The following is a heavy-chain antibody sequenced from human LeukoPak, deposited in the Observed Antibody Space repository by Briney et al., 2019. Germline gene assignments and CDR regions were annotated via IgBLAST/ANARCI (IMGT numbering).Heavy chain of an antibody. J-gene: IGHJ5*02. D-gene: IGHD2-15*01. V-gene: IGHV1-18*01. Sequence: GASVTVSCKASGYTFSDYGISWVRQAPGQGLEWMGWSSAYNGNTNYAQKLQDRVTMTTDISTSTAYMDLRSLRSDDTAVYYCARVKRRGVVAANNWFDLWGQGTLVTVSS. CDR2: SSAYNGNT. CDR3: ARVKRRGVVAANNWFDL. CDR1: GYTFSDYG.